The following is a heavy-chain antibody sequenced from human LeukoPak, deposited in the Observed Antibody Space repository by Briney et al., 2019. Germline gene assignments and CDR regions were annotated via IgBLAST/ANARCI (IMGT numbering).Heavy chain of an antibody. CDR1: GFTFSDYY. J-gene: IGHJ5*02. CDR3: ARALGRPNWFDP. CDR2: ISSGGSTI. Sequence: GGSLRLSCAASGFTFSDYYMSWIRQAPGKGLEWVSYISSGGSTIYYADSVKGRFAISRDNAKNSLYLQMNSLRAEDTAVYYCARALGRPNWFDPWGQGTLVTVSS. V-gene: IGHV3-11*01.